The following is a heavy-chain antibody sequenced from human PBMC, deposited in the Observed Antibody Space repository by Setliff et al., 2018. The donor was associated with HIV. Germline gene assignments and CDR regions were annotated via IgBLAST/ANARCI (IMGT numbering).Heavy chain of an antibody. Sequence: ASVKVSCKASGYTFTSYGISWVRQAPGQGLERMGWISAYNGDTNYAQKLQGRVTMTTDTSTSTAYMELRSLRSDDTAVYYCARDNKVAPLDFWGQGTLVTVSS. V-gene: IGHV1-18*01. CDR3: ARDNKVAPLDF. CDR1: GYTFTSYG. D-gene: IGHD5-12*01. J-gene: IGHJ4*02. CDR2: ISAYNGDT.